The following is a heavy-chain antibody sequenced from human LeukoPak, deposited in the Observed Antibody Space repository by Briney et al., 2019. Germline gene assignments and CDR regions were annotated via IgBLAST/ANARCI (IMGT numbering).Heavy chain of an antibody. Sequence: GRSLRLPCAASGFTLSHYAMHWVRQAPGKGLEWVAIISFDGTNKYYADSVKGRFTISRDNSKNTLYLQMDSLRAEDTAVYYCAKGGYYERHWYFDYWGQGTLVTVSS. CDR3: AKGGYYERHWYFDY. CDR2: ISFDGTNK. V-gene: IGHV3-30*18. J-gene: IGHJ4*02. CDR1: GFTLSHYA. D-gene: IGHD3-22*01.